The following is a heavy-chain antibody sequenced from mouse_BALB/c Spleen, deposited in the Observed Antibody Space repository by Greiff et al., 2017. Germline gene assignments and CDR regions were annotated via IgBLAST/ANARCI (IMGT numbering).Heavy chain of an antibody. CDR2: ISSGSSTI. D-gene: IGHD1-1*01. J-gene: IGHJ1*01. CDR3: AGSGSSWGWYFDV. Sequence: EVKLMESGGGLVQPGGSRKLSCAASGFTFSSFGMHWVRQAPEKGLEWVAYISSGSSTIYYADTVKGRFTISRDNPKNTLFLQMTSLRSEDTAMYYCAGSGSSWGWYFDVWGAGTTVTVSS. V-gene: IGHV5-17*02. CDR1: GFTFSSFG.